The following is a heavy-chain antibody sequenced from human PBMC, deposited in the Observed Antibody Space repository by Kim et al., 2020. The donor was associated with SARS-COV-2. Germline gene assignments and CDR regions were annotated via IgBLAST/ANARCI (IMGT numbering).Heavy chain of an antibody. J-gene: IGHJ4*02. D-gene: IGHD3-10*01. CDR3: ARDRPVGDIDNDY. Sequence: YADSVKGRFTISRDKSKNTLYLQMNSLRAEDTAVYYCARDRPVGDIDNDYWGQGTLVTVSS. V-gene: IGHV3-33*01.